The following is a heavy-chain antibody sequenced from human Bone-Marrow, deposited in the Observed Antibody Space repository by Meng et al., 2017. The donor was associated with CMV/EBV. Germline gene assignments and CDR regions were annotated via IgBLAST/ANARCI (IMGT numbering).Heavy chain of an antibody. Sequence: ASAYTFTGCYMHWVRQAPGQGLEWMGWINPNSGGTNYAQKFQGRVTMTRDTSISTAYMELSRLRSDDTAVYYCAREDSSSWYSYDYWGQGTLVTVSS. D-gene: IGHD6-13*01. J-gene: IGHJ4*02. CDR3: AREDSSSWYSYDY. CDR2: INPNSGGT. V-gene: IGHV1-2*02. CDR1: AYTFTGCY.